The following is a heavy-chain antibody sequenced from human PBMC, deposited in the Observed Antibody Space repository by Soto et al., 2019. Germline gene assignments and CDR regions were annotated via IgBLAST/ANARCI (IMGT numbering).Heavy chain of an antibody. D-gene: IGHD1-1*01. Sequence: RASVKVSCKASGYTFTGYYMHWVLQAPGQGLEWMGWINPNSGGTNYAQKFQGRVTMTRDTSISTAYMELSRLRSDDTAVYYCARLLRGVVQAPRTNWFDPWGQGTLVTVSS. V-gene: IGHV1-2*02. J-gene: IGHJ5*02. CDR3: ARLLRGVVQAPRTNWFDP. CDR2: INPNSGGT. CDR1: GYTFTGYY.